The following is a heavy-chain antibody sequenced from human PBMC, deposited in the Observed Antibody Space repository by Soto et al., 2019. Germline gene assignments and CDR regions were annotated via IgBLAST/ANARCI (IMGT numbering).Heavy chain of an antibody. D-gene: IGHD2-2*01. V-gene: IGHV1-8*01. Sequence: QVQLVQSGAEVKKPGASVKVSCKASGYTFTRYDINWVRQATGQGLEWMGWMNPNSGNTGYAQKFQGRVTMTRNTSISTAYMELSSLRSEDTAVYYCARSPAPNIVLVPADWFDPWGQGSLVTVSS. CDR2: MNPNSGNT. J-gene: IGHJ5*02. CDR1: GYTFTRYD. CDR3: ARSPAPNIVLVPADWFDP.